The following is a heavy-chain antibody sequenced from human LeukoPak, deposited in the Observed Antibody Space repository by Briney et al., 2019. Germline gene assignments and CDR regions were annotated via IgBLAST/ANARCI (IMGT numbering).Heavy chain of an antibody. CDR2: FGTRSTSV. CDR1: GFTFSGYS. D-gene: IGHD3-22*01. V-gene: IGHV3-21*01. CDR3: AREVSEGFDF. J-gene: IGHJ4*02. Sequence: GGSLRLSCTASGFTFSGYSMNWIRQAPGKGLERVSSFGTRSTSVYHAGSVKGRFAISRDNAKNSLYLQMNSLRAEDTALYYCAREVSEGFDFWGQGTLVTVSS.